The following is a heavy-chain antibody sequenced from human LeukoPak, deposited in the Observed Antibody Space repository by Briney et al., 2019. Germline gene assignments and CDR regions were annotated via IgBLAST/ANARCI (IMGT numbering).Heavy chain of an antibody. CDR2: ISYDGYNT. CDR3: VRDGYCGSATCYGWFDP. D-gene: IGHD2-2*03. Sequence: GRSLRLSCSASGFTSSSYALHWVRQAPGKGLEWVAVISYDGYNTRHADSERGRFTISRDNSKNTLYLQMNTLRSEDTAVYYCVRDGYCGSATCYGWFDPWGQGTLVTVSS. CDR1: GFTSSSYA. J-gene: IGHJ5*02. V-gene: IGHV3-30*01.